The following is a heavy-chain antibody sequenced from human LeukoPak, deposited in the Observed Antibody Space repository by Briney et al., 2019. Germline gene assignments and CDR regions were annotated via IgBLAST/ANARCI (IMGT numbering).Heavy chain of an antibody. J-gene: IGHJ4*02. CDR3: ARGITSGPRRYDVRNFDY. CDR1: GFTFSSYS. Sequence: GGSLRLSCAASGFTFSSYSMNWVRQAPGKGLEWVSSISSSSSYIYYADSVKGRFTISRDNAKNSLYPQMNSLRAEDTAVYYCARGITSGPRRYDVRNFDYWGQGTLVTVSS. V-gene: IGHV3-21*01. D-gene: IGHD5-12*01. CDR2: ISSSSSYI.